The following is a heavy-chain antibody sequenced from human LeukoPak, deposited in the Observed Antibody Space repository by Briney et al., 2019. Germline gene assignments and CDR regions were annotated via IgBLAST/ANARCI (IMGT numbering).Heavy chain of an antibody. CDR1: GFVFIIYT. Sequence: GSLRLSCSASGFVFIIYTMYWVRQAPGKGPEYVSTISGSGNGGSIYYADSVKGRFTISRDDSKSILYLQMNGLRSEDTAVYYCVKDFGRVRGTPDSWGQGTLVTVSS. CDR3: VKDFGRVRGTPDS. J-gene: IGHJ4*02. D-gene: IGHD3-16*01. V-gene: IGHV3-64D*06. CDR2: ISGSGNGGSI.